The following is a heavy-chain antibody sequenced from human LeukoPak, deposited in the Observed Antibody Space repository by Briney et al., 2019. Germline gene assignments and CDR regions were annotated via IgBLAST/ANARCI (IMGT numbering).Heavy chain of an antibody. V-gene: IGHV3-48*04. D-gene: IGHD4-17*01. CDR3: ARANYGDYGY. CDR2: ISSSSSTI. J-gene: IGHJ4*02. CDR1: GFTFSSYG. Sequence: GGSLRLSCAASGFTFSSYGMHWVRQAPGKGLEWVSYISSSSSTIYYADSVKGRFTISRDNAKNSLYLQMNSLRAEDTAVYYCARANYGDYGYWGQGTLVTVSS.